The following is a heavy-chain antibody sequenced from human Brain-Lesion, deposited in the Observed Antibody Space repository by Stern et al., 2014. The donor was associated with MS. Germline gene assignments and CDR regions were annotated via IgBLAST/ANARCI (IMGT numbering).Heavy chain of an antibody. CDR1: GGSISSSSYY. D-gene: IGHD3-10*01. Sequence: VQLEESGPGLVKPSETLSLTCTVSGGSISSSSYYWGWIRQPPGKGLEWIGSIYYRGSTYYNPFLKSRVTISMDTSHNQFSLRLSSVTAADTAVYFCAKLWLGELPESPFDYWGQGTLVTVSS. V-gene: IGHV4-39*01. CDR2: IYYRGST. J-gene: IGHJ4*02. CDR3: AKLWLGELPESPFDY.